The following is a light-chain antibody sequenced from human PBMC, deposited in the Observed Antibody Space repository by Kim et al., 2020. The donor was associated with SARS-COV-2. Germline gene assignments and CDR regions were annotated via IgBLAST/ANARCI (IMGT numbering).Light chain of an antibody. CDR2: QDS. J-gene: IGLJ1*01. CDR3: QAWDSSHGV. CDR1: KLGDKY. Sequence: SYELTQPPSVSVSPGQTASITCSGDKLGDKYACWYQQKPGQSPVVVIYQDSKRPSGIPERFSGSNSGNTATLTISGTQAMDEADYYCQAWDSSHGVFRTG. V-gene: IGLV3-1*01.